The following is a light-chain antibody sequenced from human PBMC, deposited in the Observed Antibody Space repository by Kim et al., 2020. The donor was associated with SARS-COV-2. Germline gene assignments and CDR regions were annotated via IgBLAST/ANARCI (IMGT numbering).Light chain of an antibody. CDR2: STN. CDR3: GTWDDSLSRWV. V-gene: IGLV1-47*02. Sequence: QSVLTQPPSASGTPGQRVTISCSGSGSNIASDFVTWYQQLPGTAPKLLIYSTNQRPSGVPDRFSGSRSGTSASLDISGLQSEDEADYYCGTWDDSLSRWVFGGGTKLTVL. J-gene: IGLJ3*02. CDR1: GSNIASDF.